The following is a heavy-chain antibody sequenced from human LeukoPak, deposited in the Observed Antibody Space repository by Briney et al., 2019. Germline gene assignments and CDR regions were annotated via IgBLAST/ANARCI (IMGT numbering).Heavy chain of an antibody. CDR3: ARDRDSSGSYPVDLGFDI. CDR2: IYYSGST. CDR1: GGSISSSSYY. J-gene: IGHJ3*02. Sequence: SETLSLTCTVSGGSISSSSYYWGWIRQPPGKGLEWIGSIYYSGSTYYNPSLKSRVTISVGRSKNQFSLKLSSVTAADTAVYYCARDRDSSGSYPVDLGFDIWGQGTMVTVSS. D-gene: IGHD1-26*01. V-gene: IGHV4-39*07.